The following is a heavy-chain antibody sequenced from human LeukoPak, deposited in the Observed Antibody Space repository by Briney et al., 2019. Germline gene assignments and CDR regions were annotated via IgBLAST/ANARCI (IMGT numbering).Heavy chain of an antibody. CDR2: ISSSSYI. J-gene: IGHJ6*02. D-gene: IGHD2-2*01. CDR1: GFTFSSYS. Sequence: PGGSLRLSCAASGFTFSSYSMNWVRQAPGKGLEWVSSISSSSYIYYADSVKGRFTISRDNAKNSLYLQMNSLRAEDTAVYYCARFVPAAYGMDVWGQGTTVTVSS. V-gene: IGHV3-21*01. CDR3: ARFVPAAYGMDV.